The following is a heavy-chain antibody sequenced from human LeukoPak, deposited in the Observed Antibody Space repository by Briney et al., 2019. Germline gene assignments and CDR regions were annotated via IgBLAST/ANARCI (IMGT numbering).Heavy chain of an antibody. CDR2: IYHSGST. CDR3: ARAPYTYFDY. J-gene: IGHJ4*02. CDR1: GGSISSGGYY. D-gene: IGHD2-2*02. Sequence: PSETLSLTCTVSGGSISSGGYYWSWIRQPPGKGLEWIGYIYHSGSTYYNPSLKSRVTISVDRSKNQFSLKLSSVTAADTAVYYCARAPYTYFDYWGQGTLVTVSS. V-gene: IGHV4-30-2*01.